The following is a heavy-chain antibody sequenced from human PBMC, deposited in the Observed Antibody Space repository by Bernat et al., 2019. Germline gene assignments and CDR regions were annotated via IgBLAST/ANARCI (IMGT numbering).Heavy chain of an antibody. D-gene: IGHD5-18*01. CDR1: GFTFSSYT. CDR3: AREVSYGLSGMDV. CDR2: ISYDGTNK. V-gene: IGHV3-30-3*01. Sequence: VQLVESGGGLVKPGGSLRLSCAASGFTFSSYTMHWVRQAPGKGLEWVAVISYDGTNKYYADSVKGRFTISRDNSKNTLYLQMNSLRAEDTAVYYCAREVSYGLSGMDVWGQGTAVTVSS. J-gene: IGHJ6*02.